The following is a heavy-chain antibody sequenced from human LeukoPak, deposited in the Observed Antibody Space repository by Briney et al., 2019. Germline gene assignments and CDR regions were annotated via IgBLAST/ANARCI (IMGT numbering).Heavy chain of an antibody. D-gene: IGHD3-9*01. CDR3: ARAPEGILTGDDTFTNWFDP. V-gene: IGHV1-69*13. J-gene: IGHJ5*02. CDR2: IIPLFATS. Sequence: PDASVKISCKASGGIFSSYAISWVRQAPGQGLEWMGGIIPLFATSNYAQTFQGRVTITADESKSTAYMHLISLRSEDTAVYYCARAPEGILTGDDTFTNWFDPWGQGTLVTVSS. CDR1: GGIFSSYA.